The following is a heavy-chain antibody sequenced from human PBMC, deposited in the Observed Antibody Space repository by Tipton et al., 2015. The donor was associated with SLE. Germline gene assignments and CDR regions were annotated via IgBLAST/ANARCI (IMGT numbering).Heavy chain of an antibody. CDR1: GGSISSSSYW. Sequence: PGLVKPSETLSLTCTVSGGSISSSSYWWAWIRQPPGKGLEWIGRFYSSGTTNYNPSLKNRVTMSIDTSKNQFSLRLSSVTAADTAVYYCARPSRGAARDAFDIWGQGTMVTVSS. V-gene: IGHV4-39*07. D-gene: IGHD3-16*01. CDR3: ARPSRGAARDAFDI. CDR2: FYSSGTT. J-gene: IGHJ3*02.